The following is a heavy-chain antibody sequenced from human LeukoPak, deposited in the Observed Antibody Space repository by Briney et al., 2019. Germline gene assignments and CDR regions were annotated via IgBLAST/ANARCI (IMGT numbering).Heavy chain of an antibody. CDR2: INHSGSP. V-gene: IGHV4-34*01. CDR1: GGSFSGYY. J-gene: IGHJ4*02. CDR3: ARANYDYVWGSYRYGGKNIDY. Sequence: SETLSLTCAVYGGSFSGYYWSWIRQPPGKGLEWIGEINHSGSPNYNPSLKSRVTISVDTSKNQFSLKLSSVTAADTAVYYCARANYDYVWGSYRYGGKNIDYWGQGTLVTVSS. D-gene: IGHD3-16*02.